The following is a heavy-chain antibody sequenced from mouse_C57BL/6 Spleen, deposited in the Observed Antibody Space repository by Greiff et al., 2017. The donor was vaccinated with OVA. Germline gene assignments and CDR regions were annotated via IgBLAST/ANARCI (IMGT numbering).Heavy chain of an antibody. D-gene: IGHD2-4*01. CDR3: AREGDDYDGCDY. V-gene: IGHV1-63*01. CDR2: IYPGGGYT. CDR1: GYTFTNYW. J-gene: IGHJ2*01. Sequence: VQLQQSGAELVRPGTSVKMSCKASGYTFTNYWIGWAKQRPGHGLEWIGDIYPGGGYTNYNEKFKGKATLTADKSSSTAYMQFSSLTSEDSAIYYCAREGDDYDGCDYWGQGTTLTVSS.